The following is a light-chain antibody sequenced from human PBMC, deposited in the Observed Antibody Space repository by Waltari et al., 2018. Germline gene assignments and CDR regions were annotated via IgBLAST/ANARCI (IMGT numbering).Light chain of an antibody. CDR2: GAS. Sequence: LVLTQSPATLSVSPGERVPLSCRASQSVRTNVAWYQQQPGQAPRLLIYGASKRATGIPGRFSGTGAGTEFTLTISSLQSEDFAVDFCHHYNDWPPGTFGQGTKLDSK. J-gene: IGKJ2*02. CDR3: HHYNDWPPGT. CDR1: QSVRTN. V-gene: IGKV3-15*01.